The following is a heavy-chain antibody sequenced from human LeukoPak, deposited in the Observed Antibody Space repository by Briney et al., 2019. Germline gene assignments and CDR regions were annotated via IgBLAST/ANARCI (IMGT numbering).Heavy chain of an antibody. J-gene: IGHJ4*02. CDR1: EFTFRTYG. V-gene: IGHV3-30*03. D-gene: IGHD3-9*01. Sequence: GGSLRLSCAASEFTFRTYGMHWVRQAPGKGLEWVAVISYDGSNKYYADSVKGRFTISRDNSKNTLYLQMNSLRAEDTAVYYCARGPYYDILTGYYLFDYWGQGTLVTVSS. CDR2: ISYDGSNK. CDR3: ARGPYYDILTGYYLFDY.